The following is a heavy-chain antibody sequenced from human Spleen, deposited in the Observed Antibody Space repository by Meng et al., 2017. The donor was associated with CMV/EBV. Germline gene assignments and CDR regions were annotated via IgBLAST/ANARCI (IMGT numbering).Heavy chain of an antibody. J-gene: IGHJ4*02. Sequence: GESLKISCAASGFTFRDYAMTWVRQAPGKGLEWVTFIRYDGNNKYYVDSVKGRFTISRDNSKNMLYLQMNSLRAEDTAVYYCARDEGSNWSPTFDHWGQGTLVTVSS. D-gene: IGHD1-26*01. CDR3: ARDEGSNWSPTFDH. V-gene: IGHV3-30*02. CDR2: IRYDGNNK. CDR1: GFTFRDYA.